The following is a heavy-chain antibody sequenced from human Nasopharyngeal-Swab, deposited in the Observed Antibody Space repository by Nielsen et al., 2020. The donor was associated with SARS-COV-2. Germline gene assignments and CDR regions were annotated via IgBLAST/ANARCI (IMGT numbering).Heavy chain of an antibody. CDR2: IRRKASGGTT. CDR1: GFTFRNYW. D-gene: IGHD6-19*01. CDR3: MSEAVAGTGDAFDI. V-gene: IGHV3-49*02. Sequence: GESLKISCADSGFTFRNYWMSWVRQAPGKGLEWVGLIRRKASGGTTEYAASVKGRFTISRDDSKSIAYLQMNSLKTEDTAVYYCMSEAVAGTGDAFDIWGQGTMVTVSS. J-gene: IGHJ3*02.